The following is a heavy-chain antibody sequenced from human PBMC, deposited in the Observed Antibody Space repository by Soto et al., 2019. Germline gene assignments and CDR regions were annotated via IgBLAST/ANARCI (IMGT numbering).Heavy chain of an antibody. CDR1: GYPVTAYY. J-gene: IGHJ3*02. Sequence: QLHLVHSGAVVKKPGASVTVSCSASGYPVTAYYMHWVRQAPGRGLEWMGGINPATGAAKYIQTFQGRFTMSRDASTSTVFMELIVLTSEDTAIFYFAGGGGVGVAGSAAFDMWGQGTLVTVSS. CDR3: AGGGGVGVAGSAAFDM. V-gene: IGHV1-2*02. CDR2: INPATGAA. D-gene: IGHD3-3*01.